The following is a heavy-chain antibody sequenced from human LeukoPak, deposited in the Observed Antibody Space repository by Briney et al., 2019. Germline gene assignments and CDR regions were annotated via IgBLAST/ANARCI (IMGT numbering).Heavy chain of an antibody. D-gene: IGHD3-22*01. CDR3: ARGTMNLDH. V-gene: IGHV1-2*02. CDR2: INPCSGDT. CDR1: GYTFTGYF. Sequence: ASVKVSCKASGYTFTGYFMHWVRQAPGQGLEWMGWINPCSGDTEYAQKFRGRVTMTRDTPMSTAYMELSRLTSDDTAVYYCARGTMNLDHWGQGTLVSVSS. J-gene: IGHJ4*02.